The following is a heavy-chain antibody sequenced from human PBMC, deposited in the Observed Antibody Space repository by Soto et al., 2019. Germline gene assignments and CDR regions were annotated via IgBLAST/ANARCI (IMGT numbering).Heavy chain of an antibody. V-gene: IGHV4-59*01. Sequence: SSETLSLTCTVSGGSISSYYWSWIRQPPGKGLEWIGYIYYSGSTNYNPSLKSRVTISVDTSKNQFSLKLSSVTAADTAVYYCAREVNPSIAAAGTGLTYNWFDPWGQGTLVTVSS. CDR3: AREVNPSIAAAGTGLTYNWFDP. CDR2: IYYSGST. CDR1: GGSISSYY. D-gene: IGHD6-13*01. J-gene: IGHJ5*02.